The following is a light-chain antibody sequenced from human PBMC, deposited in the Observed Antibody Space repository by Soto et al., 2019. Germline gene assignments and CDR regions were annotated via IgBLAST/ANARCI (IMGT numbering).Light chain of an antibody. J-gene: IGKJ4*01. CDR1: QSVRSW. CDR3: QQYDNYPLT. CDR2: DAS. Sequence: IRMTQSPSSFSASTGDRVTITCRASQSVRSWLAWYQQKPGTAPKLLIFDASRLESGVPSRFSGSASGTEFTLTISSLQPDDFATYYCQQYDNYPLTFGGGTKVEIK. V-gene: IGKV1-5*01.